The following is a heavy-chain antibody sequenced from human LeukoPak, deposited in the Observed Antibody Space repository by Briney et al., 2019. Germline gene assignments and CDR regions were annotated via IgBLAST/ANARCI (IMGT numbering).Heavy chain of an antibody. CDR3: ARGRMGAVTDY. CDR1: GGTFSSYA. D-gene: IGHD1-26*01. Sequence: GASVKVSCKASGGTFSSYAISWVRQALGQGLEWMGGIIPIFGTANYAQKFQGRVTITADESTSTAYMELSSLRSEDTAVYYCARGRMGAVTDYWGQGTLVTVSS. CDR2: IIPIFGTA. J-gene: IGHJ4*02. V-gene: IGHV1-69*13.